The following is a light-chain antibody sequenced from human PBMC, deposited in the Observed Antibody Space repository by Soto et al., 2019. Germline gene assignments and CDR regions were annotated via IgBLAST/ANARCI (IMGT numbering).Light chain of an antibody. Sequence: QPVLTQSPSASASLGASVKLTCTLSSGHSSYAIAWHQQQPDKGPRYLMKLDSDGSHTKGDAIPDRFSGSSSGAERYLTISSLQSEDEADYYCQTWGTGIHVVFGGGTKLTVL. CDR3: QTWGTGIHVV. CDR1: SGHSSYA. V-gene: IGLV4-69*01. CDR2: LDSDGSH. J-gene: IGLJ2*01.